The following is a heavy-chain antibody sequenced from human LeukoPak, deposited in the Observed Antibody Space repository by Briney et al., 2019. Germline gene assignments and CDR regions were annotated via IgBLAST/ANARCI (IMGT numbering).Heavy chain of an antibody. CDR1: GYTFTGYY. J-gene: IGHJ3*02. CDR2: INPNSGGT. D-gene: IGHD6-13*01. CDR3: ARGIAAAGTVDGAFDI. V-gene: IGHV1-2*06. Sequence: ASVKVSCTASGYTFTGYYMHWVRQAPGQGLEWMGRINPNSGGTNYAQKFQGRVTMTRDTSISTAYMELSRLRSDDTAVYYCARGIAAAGTVDGAFDIWGQGTMVTVSS.